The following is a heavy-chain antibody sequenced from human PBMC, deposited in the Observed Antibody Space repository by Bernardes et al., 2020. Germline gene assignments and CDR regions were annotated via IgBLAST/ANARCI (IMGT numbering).Heavy chain of an antibody. J-gene: IGHJ5*02. CDR1: GYTLTELS. V-gene: IGHV1-24*01. D-gene: IGHD2-2*01. CDR3: ATAPRIVVVPAATTWFDP. CDR2: LDPEDGET. Sequence: ASVKVSCKVSGYTLTELSMHWVRQAPGKGREWMGGLDPEDGETIYAQKFQGRVTMTEDTSTDTAYMELSSLRSEDTAVYYCATAPRIVVVPAATTWFDPWGQGTLVTVSS.